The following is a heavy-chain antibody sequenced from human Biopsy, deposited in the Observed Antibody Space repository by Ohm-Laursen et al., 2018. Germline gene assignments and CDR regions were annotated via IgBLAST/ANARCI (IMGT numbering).Heavy chain of an antibody. CDR2: INPKSGDT. Sequence: ASVKVSCKPSGYTFTAFSVHWLRQAPGQGLEWMGWINPKSGDTDYPQNFQGRVSMTRDTSISTAYMDLSRLRSDDTAVYYCARGRRHCSGSCSRWYFDLWGRGTLVTVSS. V-gene: IGHV1-2*02. CDR3: ARGRRHCSGSCSRWYFDL. J-gene: IGHJ2*01. D-gene: IGHD2-15*01. CDR1: GYTFTAFS.